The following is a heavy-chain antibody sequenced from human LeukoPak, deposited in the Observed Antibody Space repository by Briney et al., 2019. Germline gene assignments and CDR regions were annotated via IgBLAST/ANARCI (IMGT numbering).Heavy chain of an antibody. Sequence: GRSLRLSCAASGFTFSSYGMHWVRQAPGKGLECVANINGAGSEEYYVDSVKGRFTISRDNAKNSLYLQMNSLRAEDTAVYYCARLGPHHPDYWGQGTLVTVSS. CDR1: GFTFSSYG. J-gene: IGHJ4*02. CDR2: INGAGSEE. V-gene: IGHV3-7*01. CDR3: ARLGPHHPDY.